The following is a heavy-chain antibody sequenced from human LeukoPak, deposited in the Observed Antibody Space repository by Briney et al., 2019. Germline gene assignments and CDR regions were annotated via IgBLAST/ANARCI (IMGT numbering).Heavy chain of an antibody. J-gene: IGHJ4*02. CDR2: IKQGGSKK. Sequence: PGGSLRLSCAASGLTFSSFWMSWVRQAPGKGLEWVANIKQGGSKKYYVDSVKGQFTISRDNAKNSLYLQMNSLRAEDTAVYYCARDSGTYWGQGTLVTVSS. D-gene: IGHD1-14*01. CDR3: ARDSGTY. V-gene: IGHV3-7*01. CDR1: GLTFSSFW.